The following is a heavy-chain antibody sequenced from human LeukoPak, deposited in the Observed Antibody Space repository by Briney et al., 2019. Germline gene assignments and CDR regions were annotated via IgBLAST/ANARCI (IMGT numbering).Heavy chain of an antibody. CDR3: ARRPVEVLTVGPYFDH. Sequence: SETLSLTCTVSGGSISSSSYYWGWIRQPPGKGLEWIGSIYYSGSTYYNPSLKSRVTISVDTSKNQISLKLDSATAADTAVYYCARRPVEVLTVGPYFDHWGQGTLVTVSS. CDR1: GGSISSSSYY. V-gene: IGHV4-39*01. CDR2: IYYSGST. J-gene: IGHJ4*02. D-gene: IGHD3-16*01.